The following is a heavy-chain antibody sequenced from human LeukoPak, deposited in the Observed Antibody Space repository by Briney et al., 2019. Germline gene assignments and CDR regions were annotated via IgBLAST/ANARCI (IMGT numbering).Heavy chain of an antibody. D-gene: IGHD3-10*01. CDR1: GFTFSSYA. CDR2: ISGSGGST. V-gene: IGHV3-23*01. J-gene: IGHJ4*02. CDR3: ATAYYYGSGSYSDY. Sequence: GSLRLSCAASGFTFSSYAMSWVRQAPGKGLGWVSAISGSGGSTYYADSVKGRFTISRDNSKNTLYLQMNSLRAEDTAVYYVATAYYYGSGSYSDYWGQGTLVTVSS.